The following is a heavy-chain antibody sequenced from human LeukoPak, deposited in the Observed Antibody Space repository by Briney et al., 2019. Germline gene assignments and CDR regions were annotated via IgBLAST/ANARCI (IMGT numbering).Heavy chain of an antibody. J-gene: IGHJ4*02. CDR3: ARQKVPDY. CDR1: GGSINSYH. CDR2: IYYSGST. Sequence: SETLSLTCTVSGGSINSYHWSWIPQPPGKGLEWIGYIYYSGSTNYNPSLKSRVTMSVDTSKNQFSLKLSSVTAADTAVYYCARQKVPDYWGQGTLVTVSS. V-gene: IGHV4-59*08.